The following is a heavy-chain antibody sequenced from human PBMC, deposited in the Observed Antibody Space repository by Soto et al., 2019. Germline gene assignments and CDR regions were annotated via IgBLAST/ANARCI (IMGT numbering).Heavy chain of an antibody. Sequence: GGSLRLSCAASGFTFSSYSMNWVRQAPGKGLEWVSSISSSSSYIYYADSVKGRFTISRDNAKNSLYLQMNSLRAEDTAVYYCARVSDYSNYGTLRPLDYWGQGTLVTVSS. J-gene: IGHJ4*02. CDR3: ARVSDYSNYGTLRPLDY. D-gene: IGHD4-4*01. CDR1: GFTFSSYS. V-gene: IGHV3-21*01. CDR2: ISSSSSYI.